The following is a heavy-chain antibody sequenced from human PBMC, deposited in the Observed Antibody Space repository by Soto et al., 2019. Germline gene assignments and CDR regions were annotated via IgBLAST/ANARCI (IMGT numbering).Heavy chain of an antibody. J-gene: IGHJ5*01. D-gene: IGHD6-19*01. V-gene: IGHV4-31*03. CDR3: ARGGSGWKALNWFES. Sequence: SETLSLTCTVSVGSISNNVYSWIWIRQHPVKVLEWIGSRNNRDDTYYNPSLKSRVTISLDTSKNQFTLRLISVTAADTALYFCARGGSGWKALNWFESWGQGTLVTVSS. CDR2: RNNRDDT. CDR1: VGSISNNVYS.